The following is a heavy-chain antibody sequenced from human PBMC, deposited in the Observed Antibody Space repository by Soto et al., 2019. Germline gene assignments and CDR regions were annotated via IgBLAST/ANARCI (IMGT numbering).Heavy chain of an antibody. CDR3: ARDRGYYDFWSGYYSGVTYYYYGMDV. Sequence: QVQLVQSGAEVKKPGASVKVSCKASGYTFTSYGISWVRQAPGQGLEWMGWISAYNGNTNYAQKLQGRVTMTTDTSTRTAYMELRSLRSDDTAVYYCARDRGYYDFWSGYYSGVTYYYYGMDVWGQGTTVTVSS. V-gene: IGHV1-18*04. CDR2: ISAYNGNT. J-gene: IGHJ6*02. CDR1: GYTFTSYG. D-gene: IGHD3-3*01.